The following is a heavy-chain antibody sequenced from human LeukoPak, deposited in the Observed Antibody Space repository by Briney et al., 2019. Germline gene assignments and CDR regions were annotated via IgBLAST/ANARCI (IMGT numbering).Heavy chain of an antibody. D-gene: IGHD3-22*01. V-gene: IGHV4-34*01. CDR2: INHGGST. CDR3: ARDAGYSDSSPYSDYYYYMDV. J-gene: IGHJ6*03. Sequence: SETLSLTCAVSGGSFSGHYWNWIRQPPGKGLEWIGEINHGGSTNYNPSLKSRVTISVDTSQNQFSLRLSSVTAADTAVYYCARDAGYSDSSPYSDYYYYMDVWGKGTTVTISS. CDR1: GGSFSGHY.